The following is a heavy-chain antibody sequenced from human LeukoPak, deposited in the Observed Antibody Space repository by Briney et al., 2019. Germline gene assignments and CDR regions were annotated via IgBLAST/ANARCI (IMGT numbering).Heavy chain of an antibody. CDR1: GFTFSNYA. D-gene: IGHD3-22*01. J-gene: IGHJ4*02. V-gene: IGHV3-23*01. CDR2: ISGSGATT. CDR3: AKDAGYDSSGHYQY. Sequence: GGSLRLSCAASGFTFSNYAMSWVRQAPGKGLEWVSAISGSGATTFYADSVKGPFTISRDNSKNTLYLQVNSLRAEDTAVYYCAKDAGYDSSGHYQYWGQGTQVTVSS.